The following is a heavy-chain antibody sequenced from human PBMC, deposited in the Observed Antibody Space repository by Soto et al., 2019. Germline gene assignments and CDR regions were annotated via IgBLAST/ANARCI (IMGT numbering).Heavy chain of an antibody. Sequence: QVQLVQSGAEVKRPGASVKVSCKASGYTFRNYGITGVRQAPGQGLEWMAWISPYNGNTNYAQDLQGRVTMTTDTSTNTAYMELRSLTSEDTAMYYCARDLVSGSDFWRAYNGGYFDYWGQGTLVTVSS. J-gene: IGHJ4*02. CDR1: GYTFRNYG. D-gene: IGHD3-3*01. CDR2: ISPYNGNT. V-gene: IGHV1-18*01. CDR3: ARDLVSGSDFWRAYNGGYFDY.